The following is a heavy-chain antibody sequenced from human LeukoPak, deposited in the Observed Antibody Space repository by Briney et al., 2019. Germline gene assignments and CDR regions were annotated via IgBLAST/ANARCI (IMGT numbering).Heavy chain of an antibody. V-gene: IGHV3-30*02. CDR3: AKDAGDIVVVPAVYTQLDYYYYMDV. D-gene: IGHD2-2*01. J-gene: IGHJ6*03. CDR2: IRYDGSNK. CDR1: GFTFSSYG. Sequence: GGSLRLSCAASGFTFSSYGMHWVRQAPGKGLEWVAFIRYDGSNKYYADSVKGRFTISRDNSKNTLYLQMNSLRAEDTAVYYCAKDAGDIVVVPAVYTQLDYYYYMDVWGKGTTVTVSS.